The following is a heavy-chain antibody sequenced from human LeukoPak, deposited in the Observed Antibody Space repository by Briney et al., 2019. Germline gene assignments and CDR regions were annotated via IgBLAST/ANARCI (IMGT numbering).Heavy chain of an antibody. Sequence: GASVKVSCKASGYTFTGYYMHWVRQAPGQGLEWMGWINPNSGGTNYAQKFQGRVTMTRDTSISTAYMELSRLRSDDTAVYYCARFRALSYYDSSGYPTAPYWGQGTLVTVSS. J-gene: IGHJ4*02. CDR2: INPNSGGT. D-gene: IGHD3-22*01. CDR1: GYTFTGYY. CDR3: ARFRALSYYDSSGYPTAPY. V-gene: IGHV1-2*02.